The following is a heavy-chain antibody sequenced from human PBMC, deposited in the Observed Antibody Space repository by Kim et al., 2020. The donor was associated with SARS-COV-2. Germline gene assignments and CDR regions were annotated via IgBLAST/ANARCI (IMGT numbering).Heavy chain of an antibody. J-gene: IGHJ3*02. Sequence: GGSLRLSCAVSGFTFSTYWMSRVRQAPGKGLEWVANIKQDGSEKYYLDSVKGRFTISRDNTKNSLYLQMNSLRAEDTAIYYCARDMDSVSGSRSIGAFDSWGKRTMVTVSS. V-gene: IGHV3-7*03. CDR1: GFTFSTYW. CDR2: IKQDGSEK. D-gene: IGHD3-10*01. CDR3: ARDMDSVSGSRSIGAFDS.